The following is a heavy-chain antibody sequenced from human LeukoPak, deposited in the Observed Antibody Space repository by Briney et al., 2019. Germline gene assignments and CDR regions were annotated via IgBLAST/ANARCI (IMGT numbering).Heavy chain of an antibody. CDR2: VSYDGRDK. Sequence: GGSLRLSCAASGFTFSSYGMHWVRQAPGKGLEWVAVVSYDGRDKYHADSVKGRFTISRDNSKNTLYLQMNSLRAEDTAVYYCAKDHAHIGPAYWGQGTLVTVSS. CDR3: AKDHAHIGPAY. V-gene: IGHV3-30*18. CDR1: GFTFSSYG. J-gene: IGHJ4*02.